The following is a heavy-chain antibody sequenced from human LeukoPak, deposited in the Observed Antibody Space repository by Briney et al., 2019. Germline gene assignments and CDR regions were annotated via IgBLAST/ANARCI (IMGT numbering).Heavy chain of an antibody. D-gene: IGHD1-20*01. Sequence: SETLSLACAVYGGSFSGYYWSWIRQPPGKGLEWIGEINHSGSTNYNPSLKSRVTISADTSKNQISLNLASVTAADTAVYYCSRYYWNDAVDAFDIWGQGTMVTVSS. CDR3: SRYYWNDAVDAFDI. CDR1: GGSFSGYY. CDR2: INHSGST. J-gene: IGHJ3*02. V-gene: IGHV4-34*01.